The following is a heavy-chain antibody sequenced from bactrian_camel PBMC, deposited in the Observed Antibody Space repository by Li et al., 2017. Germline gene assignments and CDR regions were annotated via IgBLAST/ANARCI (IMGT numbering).Heavy chain of an antibody. CDR3: AARTGATWSLSLGASDYNH. CDR1: GATHMSSFC. D-gene: IGHD2*01. J-gene: IGHJ4*01. Sequence: HVQLVESGGGSVQAGGSLRLSCVASGATHMSSFCEGWFRQSSGKERESVATIDSRGRTTYADSVKGRFTISLGVDTLDLQMNNLKSEDSGVYYCAARTGATWSLSLGASDYNHWGQGTQVTVS. V-gene: IGHV3S55*01. CDR2: IDSRGRT.